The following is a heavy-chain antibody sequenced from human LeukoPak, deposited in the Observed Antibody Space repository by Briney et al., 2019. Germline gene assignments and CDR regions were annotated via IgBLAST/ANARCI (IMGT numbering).Heavy chain of an antibody. CDR1: GFTFSSYS. CDR3: AKGDGFGGPTP. CDR2: ISGSGGST. V-gene: IGHV3-21*04. D-gene: IGHD3-10*01. Sequence: GGSLRLSCAASGFTFSSYSMNWVRQAPGKGLEWVSAISGSGGSTYYADSVKGRFTISRDNAKNSLYLQMNSLRAEDTALYYCAKGDGFGGPTPWGQGTLVTVSS. J-gene: IGHJ4*02.